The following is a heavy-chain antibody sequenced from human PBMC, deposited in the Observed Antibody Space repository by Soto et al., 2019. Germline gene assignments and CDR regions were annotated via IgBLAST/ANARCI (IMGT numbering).Heavy chain of an antibody. CDR1: GYTFTSYA. D-gene: IGHD1-26*01. CDR2: INAGNGNT. J-gene: IGHJ4*02. CDR3: ASESRISGSYAIFDY. Sequence: ASVKVSCKASGYTFTSYAMHWVRQAPGQRLEWMGWINAGNGNTKYSQKFQGRVTITRDTSASTAYMELNSLRAEDTAVYYCASESRISGSYAIFDYWGQGTLVTVSS. V-gene: IGHV1-3*01.